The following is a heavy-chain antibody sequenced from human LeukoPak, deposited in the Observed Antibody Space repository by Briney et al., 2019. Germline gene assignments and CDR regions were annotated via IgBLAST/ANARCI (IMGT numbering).Heavy chain of an antibody. Sequence: SETPSLTCTVSGGSISSSSYYWGWIRQPPGKGLEWIGTIYYSGSTYYNPSLKSRVTISVDTSKNQFSLKLSSVTAADTAVYYCADYYDSGGYFKYFHHWGQGTLVTVSS. D-gene: IGHD3-22*01. CDR3: ADYYDSGGYFKYFHH. CDR1: GGSISSSSYY. CDR2: IYYSGST. V-gene: IGHV4-39*05. J-gene: IGHJ1*01.